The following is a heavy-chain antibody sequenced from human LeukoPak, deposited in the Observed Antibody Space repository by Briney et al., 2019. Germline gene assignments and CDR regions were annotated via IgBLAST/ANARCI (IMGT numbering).Heavy chain of an antibody. J-gene: IGHJ4*02. CDR1: GFTFSSYT. Sequence: PGGSLRLSCAASGFTFSSYTMNWVRQAPGKGLEWVSSISSSSSYIYYADSVKGRFTISRDNSKNTLYLQMNSLRVEDTAIYYCAKGSAESGGYFAPGGQGPRVTVSS. V-gene: IGHV3-21*04. CDR3: AKGSAESGGYFAP. CDR2: ISSSSSYI. D-gene: IGHD3-9*01.